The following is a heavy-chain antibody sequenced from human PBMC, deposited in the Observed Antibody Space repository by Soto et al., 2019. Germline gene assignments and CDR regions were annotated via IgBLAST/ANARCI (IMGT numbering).Heavy chain of an antibody. CDR2: ISGSGGST. CDR1: GFTFSSYA. J-gene: IGHJ4*02. D-gene: IGHD1-20*01. Sequence: RRLSCAASGFTFSSYAMSWVRQAPGKGLEWVSAISGSGGSTYYADSVKGRFTISRDSSKNTLYLQMNSLRAEDTAVYYCAKDRPRITGTTFGYFDYWGQGTLVTVSS. V-gene: IGHV3-23*01. CDR3: AKDRPRITGTTFGYFDY.